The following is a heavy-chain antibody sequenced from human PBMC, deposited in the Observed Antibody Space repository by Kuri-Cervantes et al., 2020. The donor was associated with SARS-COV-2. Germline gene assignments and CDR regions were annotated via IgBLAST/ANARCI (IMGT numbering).Heavy chain of an antibody. V-gene: IGHV3-30*02. CDR1: KFSFNNSV. D-gene: IGHD1-26*01. Sequence: GESLKISCATSKFSFNNSVIHWVRQAPGNGPDWVAFIRCAGTHNFLSDSVKGRFTISRDNSKNTLYLQMNSLRAEDTAVYYCARDSAPTGGATGDWFDPWGQGTLVTVSS. J-gene: IGHJ5*02. CDR3: ARDSAPTGGATGDWFDP. CDR2: IRCAGTHN.